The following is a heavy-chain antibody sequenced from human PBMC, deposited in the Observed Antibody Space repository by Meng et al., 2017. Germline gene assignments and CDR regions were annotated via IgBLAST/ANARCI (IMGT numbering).Heavy chain of an antibody. J-gene: IGHJ4*02. CDR3: LDEAPRSDY. CDR2: ISGDGSIT. CDR1: GFTFNNYW. D-gene: IGHD1-1*01. Sequence: VLLVESGGGLVQPGGSLRLSCAASGFTFNNYWMHWVRQVPGKGLVWVSRISGDGSITNYADSVKGRFTISRDNAKNTLYLQMNSLRPEDTAVYYCLDEAPRSDYWGQGSLVTVSS. V-gene: IGHV3-74*01.